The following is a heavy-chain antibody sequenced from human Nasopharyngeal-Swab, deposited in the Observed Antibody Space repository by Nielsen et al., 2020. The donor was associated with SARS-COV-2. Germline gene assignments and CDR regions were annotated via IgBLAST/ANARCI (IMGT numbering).Heavy chain of an antibody. D-gene: IGHD6-19*01. CDR1: GGSFSGYY. J-gene: IGHJ6*03. CDR2: INHSGST. CDR3: ARGASIAVAGTLLPDYYYYMDV. V-gene: IGHV4-34*01. Sequence: GSLRLSCAVYGGSFSGYYWSWIRQPPGKGLEWIGEINHSGSTNYNPSLKSRVTISVDTSKNQFSLKLSSVTAADTAVYYCARGASIAVAGTLLPDYYYYMDVWGKGTTVTVSS.